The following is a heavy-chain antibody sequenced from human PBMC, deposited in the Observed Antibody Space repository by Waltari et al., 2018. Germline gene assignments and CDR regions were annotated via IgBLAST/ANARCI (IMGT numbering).Heavy chain of an antibody. CDR1: GFTFSSYA. J-gene: IGHJ4*02. CDR3: ARVLGRN. CDR2: ISYDGSNK. V-gene: IGHV3-30-3*01. Sequence: VQLVESGGGVVQPGRSLRLSCAASGFTFSSYAMHWVRQAPGKGLEWVAVISYDGSNKYYADSVKGRFTISRDNSKNTLYLQMNSLRAEDTAVYYCARVLGRNWGQGTLVTVSS.